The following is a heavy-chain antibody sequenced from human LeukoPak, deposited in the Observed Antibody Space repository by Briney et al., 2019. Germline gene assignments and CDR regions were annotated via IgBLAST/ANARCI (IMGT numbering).Heavy chain of an antibody. CDR3: ARDDYYGSGSYYGYYYYGMDV. CDR2: IKQDGSEK. Sequence: GGSLRLSCAASGFTFSSYWMSWVRQAPGKGLEWVANIKQDGSEKYYVDSVKGRFTISRDNAKNSLYMQMNSLRAEATAVYYCARDDYYGSGSYYGYYYYGMDVWGKGTTVTVSS. D-gene: IGHD3-10*01. V-gene: IGHV3-7*03. J-gene: IGHJ6*04. CDR1: GFTFSSYW.